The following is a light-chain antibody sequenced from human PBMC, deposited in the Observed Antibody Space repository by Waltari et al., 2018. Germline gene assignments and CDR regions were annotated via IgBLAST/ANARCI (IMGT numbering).Light chain of an antibody. J-gene: IGLJ3*02. CDR2: EDP. CDR1: SGDIGAFNR. V-gene: IGLV2-14*01. Sequence: QSALTQPASVSGSPGQSLTISCSGTSGDIGAFNRVSWYQQFAGKAPRLRIYEDPLRPSDISDRFSGAKSGDTASLTISGLQAEDEADYFCLSYTTINTWVFGGGTKVTVL. CDR3: LSYTTINTWV.